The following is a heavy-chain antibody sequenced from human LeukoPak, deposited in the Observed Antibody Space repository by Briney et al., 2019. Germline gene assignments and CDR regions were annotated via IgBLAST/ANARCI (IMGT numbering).Heavy chain of an antibody. Sequence: GGSLRLSCAASGFTFSSYAMSWVRQAPGKGLDWVSAISGSGGSTYYADSVKGRFTISRDNSKNTLYLQMNSLRAEDTAVYYCARGQYSGSYYHYYYYMDVWGKGTTVTVSS. V-gene: IGHV3-23*01. CDR2: ISGSGGST. CDR3: ARGQYSGSYYHYYYYMDV. CDR1: GFTFSSYA. J-gene: IGHJ6*03. D-gene: IGHD1-26*01.